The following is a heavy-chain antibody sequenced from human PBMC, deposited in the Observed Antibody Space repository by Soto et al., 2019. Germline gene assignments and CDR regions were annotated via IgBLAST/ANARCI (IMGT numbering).Heavy chain of an antibody. CDR2: INHSGST. D-gene: IGHD3-3*01. CDR3: ARAGPPYYDFWSGYQNHYCMDV. Sequence: PSETLSLTCAVYGGSFSGYYWSWIRQPPGKGLEWIGEINHSGSTNYNPSLKSRVTISVDTSKNQFSLKLSSVTAADTAVYYCARAGPPYYDFWSGYQNHYCMDVWGKGTTVTVSS. CDR1: GGSFSGYY. J-gene: IGHJ6*03. V-gene: IGHV4-34*01.